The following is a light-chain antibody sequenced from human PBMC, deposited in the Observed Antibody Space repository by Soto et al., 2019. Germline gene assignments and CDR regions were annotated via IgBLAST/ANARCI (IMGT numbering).Light chain of an antibody. CDR1: QSVSSY. CDR3: QQRSNWPPL. CDR2: DAS. Sequence: EIVLTQSPATLSLSPGERATLSCRASQSVSSYLAWYQQKPGQAPRLLIYDASNRATVIPARFSGSGSGTDFTLTISSLEPEDFAVYYWQQRSNWPPLFGPGTKVDIK. V-gene: IGKV3-11*01. J-gene: IGKJ3*01.